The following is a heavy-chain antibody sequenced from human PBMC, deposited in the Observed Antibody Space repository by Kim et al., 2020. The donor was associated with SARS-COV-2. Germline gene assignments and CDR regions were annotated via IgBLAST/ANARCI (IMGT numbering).Heavy chain of an antibody. CDR3: ASRSWKVLRYPRGTGNWFDP. J-gene: IGHJ5*02. CDR2: INHSGST. Sequence: SETLSLTCAVYGGSFSGYYWSWIRQPPGKGLEWIGEINHSGSTNYNPSLKSRVTISVDTSKNQFSLKLSSVTAADTAVYYCASRSWKVLRYPRGTGNWFDPWGQGTLVTVSS. V-gene: IGHV4-34*01. CDR1: GGSFSGYY. D-gene: IGHD3-9*01.